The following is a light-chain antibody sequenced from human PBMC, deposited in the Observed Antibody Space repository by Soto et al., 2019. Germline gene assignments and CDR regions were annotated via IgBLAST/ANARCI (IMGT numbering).Light chain of an antibody. J-gene: IGKJ4*02. CDR3: QKYTNVPA. V-gene: IGKV1-27*01. CDR1: QGISNY. Sequence: DIQMTQSPSSLSASVGDRVTITCRASQGISNYLAWYQQIPGKVPKLLISDASTFQAGVPYRFSGSGSGTDFTLTISSLQPEDVASYYCQKYTNVPAFGGGTKVEIK. CDR2: DAS.